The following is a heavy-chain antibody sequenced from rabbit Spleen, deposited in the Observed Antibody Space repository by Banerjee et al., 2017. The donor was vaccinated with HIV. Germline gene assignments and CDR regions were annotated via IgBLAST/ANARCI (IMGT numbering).Heavy chain of an antibody. V-gene: IGHV1S40*01. CDR3: ARDVGTSFSTYGMDL. J-gene: IGHJ6*01. CDR2: IAGGSSGST. Sequence: QSLEESGGDLVKPGASLTLTCTASGFSFNSGYDMCWVRQAPGKGLEWIACIAGGSSGSTYSATWAKGRFTISKTSSTTVTLQMTSLTAADTATYFCARDVGTSFSTYGMDLWGPGTLVTVS. D-gene: IGHD8-1*01. CDR1: GFSFNSGYD.